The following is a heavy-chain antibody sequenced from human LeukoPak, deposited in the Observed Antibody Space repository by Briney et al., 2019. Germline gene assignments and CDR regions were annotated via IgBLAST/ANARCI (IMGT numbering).Heavy chain of an antibody. CDR3: ARQDYGSGSYLSAEDAFDI. D-gene: IGHD3-10*01. V-gene: IGHV4-61*02. J-gene: IGHJ3*02. CDR2: IYTSGST. Sequence: PSETLSLTCTVSGGSISSSSYYWSWIRQPAGKGLEWIGRIYTSGSTNYNPSLKSRVTMSVDTSKNQFSLKLSSVTAADTAVYYCARQDYGSGSYLSAEDAFDIWGQGTMVTVSS. CDR1: GGSISSSSYY.